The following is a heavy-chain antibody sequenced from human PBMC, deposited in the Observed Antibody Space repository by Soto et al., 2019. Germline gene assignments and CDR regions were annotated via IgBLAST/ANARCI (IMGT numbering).Heavy chain of an antibody. CDR2: INAHNGNT. D-gene: IGHD6-6*01. V-gene: IGHV1-18*01. J-gene: IGHJ6*02. Sequence: QVQRVQSGAEVKKPGASVRVSCKASGYTFTSYGISWVRQAPGQGLEWMGRINAHNGNTNYAQNIQGRVTMTTDTSTSTAYVEMRSLRGDDTAVYYCAREEAEYSSSSGYHFYGMDVWGQGTTVTVSS. CDR3: AREEAEYSSSSGYHFYGMDV. CDR1: GYTFTSYG.